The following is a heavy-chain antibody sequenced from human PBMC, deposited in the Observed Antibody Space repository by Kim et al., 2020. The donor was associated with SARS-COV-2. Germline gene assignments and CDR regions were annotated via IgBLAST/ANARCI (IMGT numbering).Heavy chain of an antibody. CDR2: IIPILGIA. Sequence: SVKVSCKASGGTFSSYTISWVRQAPGQGLEWMGRIIPILGIANYAQKFQGRVTITADKSTSTAYMELSSLRSEDTAVYYCARDSPKVGLEEPYYYYGMDVWGQGTTVTVSS. J-gene: IGHJ6*02. V-gene: IGHV1-69*04. CDR3: ARDSPKVGLEEPYYYYGMDV. D-gene: IGHD1-26*01. CDR1: GGTFSSYT.